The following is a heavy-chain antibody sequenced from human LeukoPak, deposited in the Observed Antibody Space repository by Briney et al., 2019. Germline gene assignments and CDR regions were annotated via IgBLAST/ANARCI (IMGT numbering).Heavy chain of an antibody. CDR2: TYYRSKWYD. J-gene: IGHJ4*02. Sequence: SQTLSLTCAISGERVSTNSAIWSWIRKSQPRALKWLGRTYYRSKWYDDYAVSVKSRITINPDTSKNQFSLQLNSVTPEDTAVYYCARAPSGSYGYLEYWGQGTLVTVSS. D-gene: IGHD1-26*01. V-gene: IGHV6-1*01. CDR3: ARAPSGSYGYLEY. CDR1: GERVSTNSAI.